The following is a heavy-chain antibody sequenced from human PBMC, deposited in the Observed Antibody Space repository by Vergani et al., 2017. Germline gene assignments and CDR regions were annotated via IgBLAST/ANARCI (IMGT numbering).Heavy chain of an antibody. D-gene: IGHD3-16*01. V-gene: IGHV3-23*04. CDR2: ISGSGGST. Sequence: EVQLVESGGGLIQPGGSLRLSCAASGFTVSSNYMSWVRQAPGKGLEWVSVISGSGGSTYYADSVKGRFTISRDNSKNTLYLQMNSLRAEDTAVYYCAKDHRGYFQHWGQGTLVTVSS. J-gene: IGHJ1*01. CDR3: AKDHRGYFQH. CDR1: GFTVSSNY.